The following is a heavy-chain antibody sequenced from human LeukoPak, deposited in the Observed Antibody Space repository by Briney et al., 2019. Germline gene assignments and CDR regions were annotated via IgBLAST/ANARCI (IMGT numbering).Heavy chain of an antibody. CDR1: GYTFTNYY. Sequence: ASVKVSCKASGYTFTNYYMHWVRQAPGQRLEWMGWINAGNGNTKYSQKFQGRVTITRDTSASTAYMELSSLRSADTAVYYCARAALGYYDSSGYYYGMDVWGQGTTVTVSS. CDR2: INAGNGNT. V-gene: IGHV1-3*01. D-gene: IGHD3-22*01. CDR3: ARAALGYYDSSGYYYGMDV. J-gene: IGHJ6*02.